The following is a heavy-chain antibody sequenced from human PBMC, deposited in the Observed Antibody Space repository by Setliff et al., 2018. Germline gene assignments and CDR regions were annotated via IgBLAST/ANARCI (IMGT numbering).Heavy chain of an antibody. CDR2: IYYSGST. CDR1: GGSISSSSYY. D-gene: IGHD6-6*01. V-gene: IGHV4-39*07. CDR3: ARVSQLVVLSLYYYYGMDV. Sequence: LSLTCTVSGGSISSSSYYWGWIRQPPGKGLEWIGSIYYSGSTYYNPSLKSRVTISVDTSKNQFSLKLSSVTAADTAVYYCARVSQLVVLSLYYYYGMDVWGQGTTVTVSS. J-gene: IGHJ6*02.